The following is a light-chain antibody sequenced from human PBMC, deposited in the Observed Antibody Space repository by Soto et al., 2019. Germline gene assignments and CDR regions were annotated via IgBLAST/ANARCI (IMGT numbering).Light chain of an antibody. CDR1: QSVLYSSNNKNY. V-gene: IGKV4-1*01. CDR3: QHYYSTPLA. J-gene: IGKJ4*01. CDR2: WAS. Sequence: DIVMTQSPDSLALSLGERATINCKSSQSVLYSSNNKNYLAWYQQKPGQPPKLIIYWASTRESGVPDRFSGSGSGTDFTLTISSLQAEDVAVYYCQHYYSTPLAFGGGTKVEI.